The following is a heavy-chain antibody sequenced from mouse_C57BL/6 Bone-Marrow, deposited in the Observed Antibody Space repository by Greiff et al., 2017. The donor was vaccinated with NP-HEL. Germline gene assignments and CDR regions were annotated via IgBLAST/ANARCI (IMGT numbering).Heavy chain of an antibody. Sequence: VQLQQSGPELVKPGASVKITCKASGYSFTGYYMNWVKQSPEKSLEWIGEINPSTGGTTYNQKFKAKATLTVDKSSSTAYMQLKSLTSEDSAVYYCARCLLWLRRRPFYAMDYWGQGTSVTVSS. CDR2: INPSTGGT. D-gene: IGHD2-2*01. CDR1: GYSFTGYY. V-gene: IGHV1-42*01. J-gene: IGHJ4*01. CDR3: ARCLLWLRRRPFYAMDY.